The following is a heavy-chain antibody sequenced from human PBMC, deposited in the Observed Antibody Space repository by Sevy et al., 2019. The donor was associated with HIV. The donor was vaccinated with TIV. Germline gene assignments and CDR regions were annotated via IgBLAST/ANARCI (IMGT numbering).Heavy chain of an antibody. Sequence: GGSLRLSCAASGFTFSSYGMHWVRQAPGKGLEWVAFIRYDGSNKYYADSVKGRFTISRDNSKNTLYLQMNSLRAEDTAVYYGAKDPTPAEYSSSSYEGNYFDYWGQGTLVTVSS. CDR2: IRYDGSNK. D-gene: IGHD6-6*01. J-gene: IGHJ4*02. CDR1: GFTFSSYG. V-gene: IGHV3-30*02. CDR3: AKDPTPAEYSSSSYEGNYFDY.